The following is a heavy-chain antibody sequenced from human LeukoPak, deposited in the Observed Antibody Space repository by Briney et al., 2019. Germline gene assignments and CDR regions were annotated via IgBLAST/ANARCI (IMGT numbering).Heavy chain of an antibody. CDR1: GFTFGTYW. D-gene: IGHD3-3*01. J-gene: IGHJ4*02. CDR2: INPDGNTI. Sequence: GGSLRLSCAASGFTFGTYWMHWVRQGPGKGLVWVSRINPDGNTITYADSVKGRFTISRDNAKNSLYLQMNSLRAEDTAVYYCARDGNYDFWSGYYVYWGQGTLVTVSS. V-gene: IGHV3-74*03. CDR3: ARDGNYDFWSGYYVY.